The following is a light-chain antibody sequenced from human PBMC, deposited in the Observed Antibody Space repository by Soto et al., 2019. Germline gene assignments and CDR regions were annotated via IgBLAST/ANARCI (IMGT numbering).Light chain of an antibody. J-gene: IGLJ2*01. Sequence: QSVLTQPPSVSEAPRQRGTISCSGSSSNIGNNAVNWYQQLPGKAPKLLIYFNDLLPSGVSDRFSGSKSGTSASLAISGLQSEDEADYYCATWDDGLNGVVFGGGTKLTVL. CDR3: ATWDDGLNGVV. V-gene: IGLV1-36*01. CDR2: FND. CDR1: SSNIGNNA.